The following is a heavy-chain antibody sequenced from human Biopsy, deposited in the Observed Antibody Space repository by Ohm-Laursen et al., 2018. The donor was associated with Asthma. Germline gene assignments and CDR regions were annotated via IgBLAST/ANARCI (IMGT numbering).Heavy chain of an antibody. CDR3: ARATSTWSQSGPHYFDH. CDR2: VHSTGST. J-gene: IGHJ4*02. V-gene: IGHV4-59*01. D-gene: IGHD6-13*01. Sequence: SETLSLTCPVSPGSINDYYWNWIRQFPGKGLEWIGYVHSTGSTRFNPSLKGRLTISVDTSVDQVSLKLTSVTAADTAVYYCARATSTWSQSGPHYFDHWGQGTLVTVSS. CDR1: PGSINDYY.